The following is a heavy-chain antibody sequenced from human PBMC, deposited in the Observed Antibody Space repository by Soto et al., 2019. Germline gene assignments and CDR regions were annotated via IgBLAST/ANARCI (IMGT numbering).Heavy chain of an antibody. V-gene: IGHV4-59*12. CDR2: IYYSGST. CDR1: GGSISSYY. J-gene: IGHJ3*02. D-gene: IGHD3-16*01. CDR3: ARSPLTYDYVRQTWSEVGDSFDI. Sequence: SETLSLTCTASGGSISSYYWSWIRQPPGQGLEWIGYIYYSGSTNYNPSLKSRVTFSLDTSKSQFSLHLLSVTAADTAVYYCARSPLTYDYVRQTWSEVGDSFDIWGRGTLVTVSS.